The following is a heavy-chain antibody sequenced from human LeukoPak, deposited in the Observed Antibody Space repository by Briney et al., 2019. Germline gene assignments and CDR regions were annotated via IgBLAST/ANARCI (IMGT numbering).Heavy chain of an antibody. CDR3: ARSYCSSTSCYTNWFDP. Sequence: ASVKVSCKASGYTFTSYDINWVRQATGQGLEWMGWMNPNSGNTGYAQKFQGRVTITRNTSISTAYMELSSLRSEDTAVYYCARSYCSSTSCYTNWFDPWGQGTLVTVSS. D-gene: IGHD2-2*02. V-gene: IGHV1-8*03. CDR1: GYTFTSYD. J-gene: IGHJ5*02. CDR2: MNPNSGNT.